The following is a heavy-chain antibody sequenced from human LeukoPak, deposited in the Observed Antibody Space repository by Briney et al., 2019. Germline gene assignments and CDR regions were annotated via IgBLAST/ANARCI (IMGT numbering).Heavy chain of an antibody. CDR1: GFTFTSYA. J-gene: IGHJ5*02. CDR3: AKGRGVPYEVVTAILDP. V-gene: IGHV3-23*01. D-gene: IGHD2-21*02. Sequence: GGSLRLSCTASGFTFTSYAMTWVRQAPGKGLEWVSGISGSGGHTYNADSVKGRFTISRDNSKNALYLQMNSLRAEDTAVYYCAKGRGVPYEVVTAILDPWGQGTLVTVSS. CDR2: ISGSGGHT.